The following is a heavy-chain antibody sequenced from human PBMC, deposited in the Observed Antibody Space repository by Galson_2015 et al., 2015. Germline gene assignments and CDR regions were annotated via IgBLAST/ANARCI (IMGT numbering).Heavy chain of an antibody. CDR3: ARDPPSYCRGGSCYLGHNWFDP. J-gene: IGHJ5*02. Sequence: SVKVSCKASGYTFTSYGISWVRQAPGQGLEWMGWISAYNGNTNYAQKLQGRVTMTTDTSTSTAYMELRSLRSDDTAVYYCARDPPSYCRGGSCYLGHNWFDPWGQGTLVTVSS. V-gene: IGHV1-18*01. CDR1: GYTFTSYG. CDR2: ISAYNGNT. D-gene: IGHD2-15*01.